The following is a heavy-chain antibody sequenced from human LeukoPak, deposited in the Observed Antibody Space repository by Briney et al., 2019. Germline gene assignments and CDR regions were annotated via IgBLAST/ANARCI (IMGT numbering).Heavy chain of an antibody. V-gene: IGHV3-66*01. CDR1: GFTVSSNC. CDR3: AREWNWFDP. D-gene: IGHD1-1*01. J-gene: IGHJ5*02. CDR2: IYSDGST. Sequence: GGSLRLSCAASGFTVSSNCIHWVRQAPGKGLDWVSIIYSDGSTFYADSVKGRFTIPRDNSNNAVYLQMNSLRAEDTAVYYCAREWNWFDPWGQGTLVTVSS.